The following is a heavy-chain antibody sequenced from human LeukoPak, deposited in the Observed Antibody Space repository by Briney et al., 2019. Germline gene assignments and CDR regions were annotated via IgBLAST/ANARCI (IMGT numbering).Heavy chain of an antibody. CDR2: IYYSGST. V-gene: IGHV4-59*01. CDR1: GGSISSYY. CDR3: ARVPPGYYYYMDV. J-gene: IGHJ6*03. Sequence: SETLSLTCTVSGGSISSYYWSWIRQPPGKGLEWIGYIYYSGSTNSNPSLKSRVTMSVDTSKNQCSLKVSSVTAADTAVYYCARVPPGYYYYMDVWGKGTTVTISS.